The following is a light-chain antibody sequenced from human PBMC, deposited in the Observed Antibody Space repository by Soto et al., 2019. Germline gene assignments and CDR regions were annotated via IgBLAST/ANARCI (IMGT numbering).Light chain of an antibody. CDR3: QYYGHSQGII. V-gene: IGKV3-20*01. Sequence: EIVLTQSPGTLSLSPLEIATLSFMASQSVSSDNLAWYQQKPGQAPGLLMYAASRRAGGVPGRFSGSGSGTDFALTISRLEPEHSAVYYCQYYGHSQGIIFGQGTRLEIK. CDR1: QSVSSDN. J-gene: IGKJ5*01. CDR2: AAS.